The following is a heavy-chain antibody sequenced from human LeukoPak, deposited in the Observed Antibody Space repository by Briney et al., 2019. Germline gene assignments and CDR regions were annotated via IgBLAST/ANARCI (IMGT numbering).Heavy chain of an antibody. J-gene: IGHJ4*02. CDR1: GGPISSSTHY. D-gene: IGHD6-13*01. CDR2: IYYTGST. CDR3: ARDPASGYSTKRYYFDY. V-gene: IGHV4-39*07. Sequence: SETLSLTCTVSGGPISSSTHYWGWIRQPPGKGLEWIGTIYYTGSTYYNPSLKSRVTITIDTSKNRFSLKLSSVTAADTAVYYCARDPASGYSTKRYYFDYWGQGTLVTVSS.